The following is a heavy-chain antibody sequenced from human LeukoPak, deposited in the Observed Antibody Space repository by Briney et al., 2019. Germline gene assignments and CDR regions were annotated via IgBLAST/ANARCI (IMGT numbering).Heavy chain of an antibody. V-gene: IGHV4-38-2*02. Sequence: SETLSLTCTVSGYSISSGYYWGWIRQPPGKGLEWIGSIYHSGSTYYNPSLKSRVTISVDTSKNQFSLKLSSVTAAGTAVYYCARDRSDYGGFWDYWGQGTLVTVSS. J-gene: IGHJ4*02. CDR1: GYSISSGYY. CDR2: IYHSGST. D-gene: IGHD4-23*01. CDR3: ARDRSDYGGFWDY.